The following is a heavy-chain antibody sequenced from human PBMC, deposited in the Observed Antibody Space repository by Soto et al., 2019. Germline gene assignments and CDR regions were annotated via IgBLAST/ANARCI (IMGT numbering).Heavy chain of an antibody. Sequence: SETLSLTCTVSGGSISSYYWSWIRQPPGKGLEWIGYIYYSGSTNYNPSLKSRVTISVDTSKNQFSLKLSSVTAADTAVYYCASCPADYYGSGGSLGVDVWGQGTTVTVSS. J-gene: IGHJ6*02. CDR1: GGSISSYY. CDR3: ASCPADYYGSGGSLGVDV. V-gene: IGHV4-59*01. D-gene: IGHD3-10*01. CDR2: IYYSGST.